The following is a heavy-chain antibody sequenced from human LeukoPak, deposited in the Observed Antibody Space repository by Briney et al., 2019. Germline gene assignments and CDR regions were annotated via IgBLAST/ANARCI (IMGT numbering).Heavy chain of an antibody. CDR1: GFTFSSYS. Sequence: GGSLRLSCAASGFTFSSYSMNWVRQAPGKGLEWVSSISSSSSYIYYADSVKGRFTISRDNAKNSLYLQMNSLRAEDTAVYYCARPITIFGVIGDDYWGQGTLVTVSS. CDR3: ARPITIFGVIGDDY. D-gene: IGHD3-3*01. J-gene: IGHJ4*02. V-gene: IGHV3-21*01. CDR2: ISSSSSYI.